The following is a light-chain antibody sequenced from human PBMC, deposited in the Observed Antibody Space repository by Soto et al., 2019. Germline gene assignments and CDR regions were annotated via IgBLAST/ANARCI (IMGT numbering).Light chain of an antibody. CDR1: QSVRNN. CDR3: QQCNDWPWT. V-gene: IGKV3-15*01. CDR2: DAS. J-gene: IGKJ1*01. Sequence: EIVMTQSPGTLSVSPGERVTLSCRASQSVRNNLAWYQQKPGQGPRLLIYDASTRATGIPARFSGSGSGTEFTLTISSLQSEDFAVYYCQQCNDWPWTFGQGTKAAI.